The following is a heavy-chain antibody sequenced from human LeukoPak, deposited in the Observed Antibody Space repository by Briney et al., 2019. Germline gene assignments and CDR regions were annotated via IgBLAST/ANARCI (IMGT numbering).Heavy chain of an antibody. CDR1: GFTFSSYG. D-gene: IGHD1-14*01. J-gene: IGHJ3*02. Sequence: GGSLRLSCAASGFTFSSYGMHWVRQAPGKGLEWVAVISYDGSNKYYADSVKGRFTISRDNSKNTLYLQMNSLRAEDTAVYYCASNPGADAFDIWGQGTMVTVSS. V-gene: IGHV3-30*03. CDR2: ISYDGSNK. CDR3: ASNPGADAFDI.